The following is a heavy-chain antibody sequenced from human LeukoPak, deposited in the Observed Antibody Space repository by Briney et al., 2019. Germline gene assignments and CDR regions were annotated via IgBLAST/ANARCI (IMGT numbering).Heavy chain of an antibody. CDR2: IKQDGSEK. J-gene: IGHJ5*02. V-gene: IGHV3-7*01. D-gene: IGHD3-3*01. Sequence: GGSLRLSCAASGFTFSSYWMSWVRQAPGKGLEWVANIKQDGSEKYYVDSVKGRFTISRDNAKNSLYLQMNSLRAEDTAVYYCARAGHDFWSGYHWFDPWGQGTLVTVSS. CDR1: GFTFSSYW. CDR3: ARAGHDFWSGYHWFDP.